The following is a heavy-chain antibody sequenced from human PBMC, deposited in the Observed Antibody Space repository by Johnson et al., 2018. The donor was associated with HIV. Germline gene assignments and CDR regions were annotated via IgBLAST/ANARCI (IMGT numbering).Heavy chain of an antibody. D-gene: IGHD2-8*02. CDR1: EFTFSTYW. CDR3: ARPVSPWSAYDAFDI. Sequence: VQLVESGGGLVQPGGSLRLSCAASEFTFSTYWMHWVRQAPGKGLVWVSRINSDGSSTSYADSVKGRFTISRDNAKNTLYLQMNSLRAEDTAVYYCARPVSPWSAYDAFDIWGQGTMVTVSS. J-gene: IGHJ3*02. CDR2: INSDGSST. V-gene: IGHV3-74*02.